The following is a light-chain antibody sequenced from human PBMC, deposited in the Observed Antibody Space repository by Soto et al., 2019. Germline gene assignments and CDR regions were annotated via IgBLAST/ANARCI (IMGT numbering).Light chain of an antibody. CDR3: SSYAGSNLVV. CDR1: SSDVGGYNF. J-gene: IGLJ2*01. V-gene: IGLV2-8*01. Sequence: QSVLTHPPSASGSPGQSVTISCTGTSSDVGGYNFVSWYQQHPGTAPKLMIYEVSERPSGVPDRFSGSKSGNTASLTVSGLQAEDEADYYCSSYAGSNLVVFGGGTKLTVL. CDR2: EVS.